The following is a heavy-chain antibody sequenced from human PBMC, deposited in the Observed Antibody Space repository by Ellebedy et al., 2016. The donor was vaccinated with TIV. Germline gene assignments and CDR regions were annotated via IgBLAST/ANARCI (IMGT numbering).Heavy chain of an antibody. Sequence: GESLKISXAASGFTFSSYGMHWVRQAPGKGLEWVAVIWYDGSNKYYADSVKGRFTISRDNSKNTLYLQMNSLRAEDTAVYYCARDYCSSTSCYTSHDWVDYWGQGTLVTVSS. CDR2: IWYDGSNK. V-gene: IGHV3-33*01. J-gene: IGHJ4*02. D-gene: IGHD2-2*02. CDR3: ARDYCSSTSCYTSHDWVDY. CDR1: GFTFSSYG.